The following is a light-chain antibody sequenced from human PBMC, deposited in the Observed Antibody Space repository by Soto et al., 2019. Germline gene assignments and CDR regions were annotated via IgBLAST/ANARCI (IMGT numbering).Light chain of an antibody. J-gene: IGKJ3*01. CDR2: DAS. V-gene: IGKV3-11*01. Sequence: EIVLTQSPATLSLSPGERATLSCRASQSVSSYLAWYQQKPGQAPRLLIYDASNRATGIPARFSGSGSGTAFTLTISSLEHEDFAVYYCQQRSNWPPRFTFGPGTKVDIK. CDR1: QSVSSY. CDR3: QQRSNWPPRFT.